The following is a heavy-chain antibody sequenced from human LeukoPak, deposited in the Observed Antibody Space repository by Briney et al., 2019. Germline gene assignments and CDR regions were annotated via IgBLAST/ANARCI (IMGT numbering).Heavy chain of an antibody. CDR2: IYYSGST. J-gene: IGHJ3*02. Sequence: XSYXWGWIRQPPXRXLEWLGSIYYSGSTYYNPSLKSRVTISVDTAKNQCSRKLSSVTGADTAVYYXXXXXMXXXXXDIWGQXTXVTVSS. CDR3: XXXXMXXXXXDI. CDR1: XSYX. V-gene: IGHV4-39*03.